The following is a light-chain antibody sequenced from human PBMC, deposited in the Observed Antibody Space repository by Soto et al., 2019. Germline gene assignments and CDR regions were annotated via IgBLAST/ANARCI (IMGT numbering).Light chain of an antibody. CDR3: TSYTSSSTPYV. CDR1: SSDVGAYTY. CDR2: DVS. Sequence: QSVLTQPASVSGSPGQSITISCAGTSSDVGAYTYVSWYQQHPGKAPKLMIYDVSNRPSGVSNRFSGSKSGNTASLTISGLQAEDEADYYCTSYTSSSTPYVFGGGTKVTVL. V-gene: IGLV2-14*01. J-gene: IGLJ1*01.